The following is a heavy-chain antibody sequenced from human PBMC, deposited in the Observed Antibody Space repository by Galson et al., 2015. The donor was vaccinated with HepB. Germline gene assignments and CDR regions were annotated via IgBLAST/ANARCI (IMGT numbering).Heavy chain of an antibody. CDR3: ARGYSGYDYVELRDY. J-gene: IGHJ4*02. CDR1: GFTFSSYG. CDR2: ISYDGSNK. V-gene: IGHV3-30*03. Sequence: SLRLSCAASGFTFSSYGMHWVRQAPGKGLEWVAVISYDGSNKYYADSVKGRFTISGDNSKNTLYLQMNSLRAEDTAVYYCARGYSGYDYVELRDYWGQGTLVTVSS. D-gene: IGHD5-12*01.